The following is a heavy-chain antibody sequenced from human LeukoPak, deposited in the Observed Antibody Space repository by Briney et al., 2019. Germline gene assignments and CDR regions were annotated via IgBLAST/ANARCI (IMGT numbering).Heavy chain of an antibody. CDR1: GYTFTDYY. CDR2: INPNSGGT. CDR3: ARSGWSGHDFDI. Sequence: ASVKVSCKTSGYTFTDYYMHWVRQAPGQGLEWMAWINPNSGGTIYVQKFQGRVTVTRDTSISTAYMEVSRLTSDDTAVYYCARSGWSGHDFDIWGQGTMVTVSS. V-gene: IGHV1-2*02. J-gene: IGHJ3*02. D-gene: IGHD6-19*01.